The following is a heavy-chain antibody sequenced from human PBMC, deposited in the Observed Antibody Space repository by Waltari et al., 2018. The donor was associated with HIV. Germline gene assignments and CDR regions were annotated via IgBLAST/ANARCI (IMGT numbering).Heavy chain of an antibody. CDR1: GFTFSSYS. V-gene: IGHV3-48*01. CDR3: ARDYGDYLDY. J-gene: IGHJ4*02. CDR2: ISSSSSTI. D-gene: IGHD4-17*01. Sequence: EVQLVESGGGLVQPGGSLRLSCAASGFTFSSYSMNWVRQAPGKGREWVSYISSSSSTIYYADSVKGRFTISRDNAKNSLYLQMNSLRAEDTAVYYCARDYGDYLDYWGQGTLVTVSS.